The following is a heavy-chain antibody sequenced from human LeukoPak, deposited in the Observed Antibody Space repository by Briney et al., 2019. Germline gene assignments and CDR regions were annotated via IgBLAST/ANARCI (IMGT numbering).Heavy chain of an antibody. CDR1: GYTFTSYD. CDR2: MNPNSGNT. J-gene: IGHJ5*02. V-gene: IGHV1-8*01. D-gene: IGHD3-22*01. Sequence: GASVTVSCKASGYTFTSYDINWVRQATGQGLEWMGWMNPNSGNTGYAQKFQGRVTMTRNTSISTAYMELSSLRSEDTAVYYCARGRGRIVVRNWFDPWGQGTLVTVSS. CDR3: ARGRGRIVVRNWFDP.